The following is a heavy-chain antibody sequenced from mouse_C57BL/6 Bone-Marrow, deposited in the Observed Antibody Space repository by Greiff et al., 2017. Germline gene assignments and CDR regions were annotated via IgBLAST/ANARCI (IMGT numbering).Heavy chain of an antibody. Sequence: VQLQQPGAELVRPGTSVKLSCKASGYTFTSYWMHWVKQRPGQGLEWIGMIDPSDSCTNYNQKFKGKATLTVDTSSSTAYMQLSSLTSEDSAVYDGDRGGNEDEAMDYWGQGTSVTVSA. CDR3: DRGGNEDEAMDY. J-gene: IGHJ4*01. D-gene: IGHD1-1*02. CDR2: IDPSDSCT. CDR1: GYTFTSYW. V-gene: IGHV1-59*01.